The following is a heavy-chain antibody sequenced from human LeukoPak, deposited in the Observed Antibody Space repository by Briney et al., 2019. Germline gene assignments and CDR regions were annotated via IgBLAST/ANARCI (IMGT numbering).Heavy chain of an antibody. CDR3: TRGPIQLWIHNAMDV. CDR2: IRSKAYRGTT. CDR1: GFTFGDHA. D-gene: IGHD5-18*01. Sequence: GGSLRLSCITSGFTFGDHAMSRVRQAPGKGLEWVGFIRSKAYRGTTEYGASVKGRFTISRDDSNSIAYLQMNSLKIEDTAVYYCTRGPIQLWIHNAMDVWGQGTAVTVSS. V-gene: IGHV3-49*04. J-gene: IGHJ6*02.